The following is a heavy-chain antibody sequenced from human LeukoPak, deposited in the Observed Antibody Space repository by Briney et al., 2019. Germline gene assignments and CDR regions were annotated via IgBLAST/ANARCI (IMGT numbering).Heavy chain of an antibody. J-gene: IGHJ5*02. D-gene: IGHD5-18*01. Sequence: SQTLSLTCALSGDSVSSNSAAWNWIRQSPSRGLEWLGRTYYRSKWYNDYAVSVKSRITINPDTSKDQFSLQLNSVTPEDTAVYYCARDRYSYGYGDWFDPWGQGTLVTVSS. CDR3: ARDRYSYGYGDWFDP. V-gene: IGHV6-1*01. CDR2: TYYRSKWYN. CDR1: GDSVSSNSAA.